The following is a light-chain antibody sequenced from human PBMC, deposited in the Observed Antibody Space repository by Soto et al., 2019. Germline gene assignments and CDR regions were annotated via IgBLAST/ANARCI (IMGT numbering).Light chain of an antibody. V-gene: IGKV3-11*01. Sequence: EIVLTQSPATLSLSPGERATLSCRASQSVSSNLAWYQQNPGQAPRLLIYDASNRATGIPARFSGSGSGTDFTVTISSLEPEEFAVYYCQQRSSWPITFGQGTRLEIK. CDR3: QQRSSWPIT. CDR1: QSVSSN. J-gene: IGKJ5*01. CDR2: DAS.